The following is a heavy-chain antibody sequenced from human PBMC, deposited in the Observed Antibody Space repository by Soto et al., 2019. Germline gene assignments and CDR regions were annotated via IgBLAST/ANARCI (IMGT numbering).Heavy chain of an antibody. D-gene: IGHD3-10*01. J-gene: IGHJ4*02. Sequence: SETLSLTCSVSGASVSSGSYYWSWIRQPPGKGLEWIGHMYNSWSTNYNPSLKSRVTISVDTSKNQFTLKLTSVTAADTAVYYCARVGLGELSFDYWGQGTLVTVS. V-gene: IGHV4-61*01. CDR3: ARVGLGELSFDY. CDR2: MYNSWST. CDR1: GASVSSGSYY.